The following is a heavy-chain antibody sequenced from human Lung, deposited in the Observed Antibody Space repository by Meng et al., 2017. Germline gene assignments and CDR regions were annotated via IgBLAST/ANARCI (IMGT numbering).Heavy chain of an antibody. V-gene: IGHV1-69*10. J-gene: IGHJ4*02. Sequence: QVQLVQSGAEVKKPGSSVKVSCTASGGTFSSYATNWVRQAPGQGLEWMGGIIPILGIANYAQKFQGRVTITADKSTSTAYMELSSLRSEDTAVYYCARGSYCGGDCYFLFDYWGQGTLVTVSS. D-gene: IGHD2-21*02. CDR2: IIPILGIA. CDR1: GGTFSSYA. CDR3: ARGSYCGGDCYFLFDY.